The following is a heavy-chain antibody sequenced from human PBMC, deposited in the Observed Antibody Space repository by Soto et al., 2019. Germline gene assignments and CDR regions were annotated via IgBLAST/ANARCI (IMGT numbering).Heavy chain of an antibody. V-gene: IGHV4-61*01. D-gene: IGHD2-21*01. J-gene: IGHJ5*02. CDR2: TDYSGNS. CDR1: GGSVSSVTDY. CDR3: ARHYSYDREHYHYWFDP. Sequence: QVQLQESGPGLVKPSESLSLTCTVSGGSVSSVTDYWTWIRQPPSKGLELVGYTDYSGNSDRNLSLLCRVTISIDRSKKQFSLTLTSVTAADTAVYSCARHYSYDREHYHYWFDPWGRGILVTASS.